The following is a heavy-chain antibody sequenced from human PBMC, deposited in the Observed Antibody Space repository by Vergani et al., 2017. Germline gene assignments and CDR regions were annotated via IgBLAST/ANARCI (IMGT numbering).Heavy chain of an antibody. V-gene: IGHV3-66*01. CDR3: AREGPWIRHAIVPRYRNYYYYGMDV. D-gene: IGHD5-18*01. CDR1: GFTVSSNY. CDR2: IYSGGST. J-gene: IGHJ6*02. Sequence: EVQLVESGGGLVQPGGSLRLSCAASGFTVSSNYMSWVRQAPGKGLEWVSVIYSGGSTYYADSVKGRFTISRDNSKNTLYLQMNSLRAEDTAVYYCAREGPWIRHAIVPRYRNYYYYGMDVWGQGTTVTVSS.